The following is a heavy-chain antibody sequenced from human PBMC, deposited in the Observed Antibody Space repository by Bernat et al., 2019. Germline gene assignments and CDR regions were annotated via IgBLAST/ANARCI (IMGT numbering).Heavy chain of an antibody. V-gene: IGHV2-70*15. Sequence: QVTLRESGPALVKPTQTLTLTCTFSGFSLSTSGMCVSWIRQPPGKALEWLARIDWDDDKYYSTSLKTRLTISKDTSKNQVVLTMANMDPVDTATYYCARGGASTTVYGYYYDMDVWGKGTTVTVSS. CDR1: GFSLSTSGMC. CDR3: ARGGASTTVYGYYYDMDV. D-gene: IGHD5/OR15-5a*01. J-gene: IGHJ6*03. CDR2: IDWDDDK.